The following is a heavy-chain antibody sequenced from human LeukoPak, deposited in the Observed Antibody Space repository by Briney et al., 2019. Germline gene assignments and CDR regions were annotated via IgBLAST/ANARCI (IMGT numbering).Heavy chain of an antibody. CDR2: INSDGSST. Sequence: GGSLRLSCAASGFTFSSYWMHWVRQAPGKGLVWVSRINSDGSSTSYADSVKGRFTISRDNAKNTLYLQMNSLRAEDTAVYYCARGKGYSGSYYGEDFDYWGQGTLVTVSS. CDR3: ARGKGYSGSYYGEDFDY. CDR1: GFTFSSYW. D-gene: IGHD1-26*01. J-gene: IGHJ4*02. V-gene: IGHV3-74*01.